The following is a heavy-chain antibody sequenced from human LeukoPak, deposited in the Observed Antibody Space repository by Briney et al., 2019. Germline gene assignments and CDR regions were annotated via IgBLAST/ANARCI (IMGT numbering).Heavy chain of an antibody. CDR1: GFTVSDSS. V-gene: IGHV3-73*01. CDR3: TRGGSWCNGYYCYMDV. D-gene: IGHD4/OR15-4a*01. Sequence: GGSLRLSCAASGFTVSDSSVHWVRQPSGKGLEWVGRVRSKANNYATKYAASVKGRFFISRDDSKNTAYLQMHSLKTEDTATYYCTRGGSWCNGYYCYMDVWGKGTTVVVSS. CDR2: VRSKANNYAT. J-gene: IGHJ6*03.